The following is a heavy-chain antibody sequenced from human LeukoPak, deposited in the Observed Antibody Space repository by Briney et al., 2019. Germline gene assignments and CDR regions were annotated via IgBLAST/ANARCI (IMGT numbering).Heavy chain of an antibody. CDR1: GFTFSTFG. CDR2: ISSSSSYI. J-gene: IGHJ3*02. V-gene: IGHV3-21*01. Sequence: GGSLRLSCVASGFTFSTFGMSWVRQAPGKGLEWVSSISSSSSYIYYADSVKGRFTISRDNAKNSLYLQMNSLRAEDTAVYYCARDGFESGAFDIWGQGTMVTVSS. CDR3: ARDGFESGAFDI. D-gene: IGHD3-9*01.